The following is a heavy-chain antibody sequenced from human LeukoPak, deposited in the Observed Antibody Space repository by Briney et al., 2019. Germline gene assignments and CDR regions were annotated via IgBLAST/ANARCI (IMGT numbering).Heavy chain of an antibody. Sequence: GGSLRLSCAASGFTFSSYWMSWVRQAPGKGPEWVADIKEGGSEKYYVDSVKGRFTISRDNAKNSLYLQMNSLKAEDTAVYYCARERGVFDYWGQGTLVTVSS. J-gene: IGHJ4*02. CDR3: ARERGVFDY. CDR1: GFTFSSYW. D-gene: IGHD2-8*01. V-gene: IGHV3-7*04. CDR2: IKEGGSEK.